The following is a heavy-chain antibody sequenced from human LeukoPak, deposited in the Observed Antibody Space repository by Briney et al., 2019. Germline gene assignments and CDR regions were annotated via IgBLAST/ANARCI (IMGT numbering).Heavy chain of an antibody. CDR1: GYTFTGYY. CDR3: ARAGCSSTSCYGAEYFQH. Sequence: ASVKVSCKASGYTFTGYYMHWVRQAPGQGLEWMGWINPNSGGTNYAQKFQGWVTMTRDTSISTAYMELSRLRSDDTAVYYCARAGCSSTSCYGAEYFQHWGQGTLVTVSS. CDR2: INPNSGGT. J-gene: IGHJ1*01. D-gene: IGHD2-2*01. V-gene: IGHV1-2*04.